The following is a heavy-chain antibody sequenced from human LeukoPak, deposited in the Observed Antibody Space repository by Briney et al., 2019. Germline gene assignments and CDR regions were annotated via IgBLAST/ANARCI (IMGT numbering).Heavy chain of an antibody. Sequence: SQTLSLTCTVSGGSISSYYWSWIRQPPGKGLEWIGYIYYSGSTNYNPSLKSRVTISVDTSKNQFSLKLSSVTAADTAVYYCARGGGSSWYGDNWFDPWGQGTLVTVSS. D-gene: IGHD6-13*01. CDR1: GGSISSYY. J-gene: IGHJ5*02. CDR2: IYYSGST. CDR3: ARGGGSSWYGDNWFDP. V-gene: IGHV4-59*01.